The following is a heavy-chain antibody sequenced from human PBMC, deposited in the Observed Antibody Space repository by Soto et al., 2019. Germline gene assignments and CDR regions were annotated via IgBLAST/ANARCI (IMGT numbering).Heavy chain of an antibody. Sequence: SETLSLTCAVYGGSFSGYYWSWIRQPPGKGLEWIGEINHSGSTNYNPSLKSRVTISVDTSKNQFSLKLSSVTAADTAVYYCARGSSSVDIVATINNSAYFDYWGQGTLVTVSS. V-gene: IGHV4-34*01. J-gene: IGHJ4*02. D-gene: IGHD5-12*01. CDR2: INHSGST. CDR3: ARGSSSVDIVATINNSAYFDY. CDR1: GGSFSGYY.